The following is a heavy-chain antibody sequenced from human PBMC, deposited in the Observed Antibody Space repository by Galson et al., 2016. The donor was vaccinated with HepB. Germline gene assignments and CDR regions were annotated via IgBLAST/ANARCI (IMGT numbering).Heavy chain of an antibody. J-gene: IGHJ5*02. CDR1: GFTFSNYY. CDR3: ARERGIAAGGWFDP. V-gene: IGHV3-21*01. Sequence: SLRLPSAASGFTFSNYYMHWVRQAPGRGLEWVSSLSSSSTYIYYPDSIKGRCTISGDNANNSFFLQMESLRADDTAVYYCARERGIAAGGWFDPWGQGTQVTVSS. D-gene: IGHD6-13*01. CDR2: LSSSSTYI.